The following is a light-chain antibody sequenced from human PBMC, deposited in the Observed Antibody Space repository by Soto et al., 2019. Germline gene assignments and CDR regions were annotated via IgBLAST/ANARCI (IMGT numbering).Light chain of an antibody. CDR1: SSNIGINY. J-gene: IGLJ1*01. V-gene: IGLV1-47*02. Sequence: QSVLTQPTSASGTPGQRVTISCSGSSSNIGINYVYWYQQRPGTAPKLLIYTNDQRPSGVPDRFSGSKSGTSASLAISGLRSEDEGDYYCAVWDDSLSAYVFGTGTKVTVL. CDR3: AVWDDSLSAYV. CDR2: TND.